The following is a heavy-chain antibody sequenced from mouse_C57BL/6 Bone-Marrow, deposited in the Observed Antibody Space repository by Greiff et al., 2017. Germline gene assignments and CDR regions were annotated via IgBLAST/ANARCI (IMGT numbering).Heavy chain of an antibody. J-gene: IGHJ4*01. CDR3: ARWGAMDY. V-gene: IGHV1-26*01. CDR2: INPNNGGT. CDR1: GYTFTDYY. Sequence: EVQLQQSGPELVKPGASVKISCKASGYTFTDYYMNWVKQSHGKSLEWIGDINPNNGGTSYNQKFKGKATLTVDKSSSPAYMELRSLTSEDSAVXYCARWGAMDYWGQGTSVTVSS.